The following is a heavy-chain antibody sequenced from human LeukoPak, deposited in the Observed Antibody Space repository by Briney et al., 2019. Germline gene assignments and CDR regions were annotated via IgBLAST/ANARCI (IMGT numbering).Heavy chain of an antibody. D-gene: IGHD3-10*01. V-gene: IGHV4-61*08. Sequence: SETLSLTCTVSGGSISSGDYYWSWIRQPPGKGLEWIGYIYYTGATKNNPSLDSRVTISVDTSKNQFSLGLRFVTAADTAVYYCARGSMVEGVSGVGAFDMWGQGTMVTVSS. J-gene: IGHJ3*02. CDR2: IYYTGAT. CDR3: ARGSMVEGVSGVGAFDM. CDR1: GGSISSGDYY.